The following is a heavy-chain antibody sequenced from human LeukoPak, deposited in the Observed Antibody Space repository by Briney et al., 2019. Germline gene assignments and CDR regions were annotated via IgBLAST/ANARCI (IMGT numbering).Heavy chain of an antibody. CDR3: TRNLVVYYDILTGFDY. V-gene: IGHV3-49*03. D-gene: IGHD3-9*01. CDR2: IRSKPYGGTT. CDR1: GFTFGDYA. J-gene: IGHJ4*02. Sequence: GRSLRLSCTASGFTFGDYAMSWFRQAPGKGLEWVGFIRSKPYGGTTDYAASVKGRFTISRDDSKSIAYLQMNSLKTEDTAVYYYTRNLVVYYDILTGFDYWGQGALVTVSS.